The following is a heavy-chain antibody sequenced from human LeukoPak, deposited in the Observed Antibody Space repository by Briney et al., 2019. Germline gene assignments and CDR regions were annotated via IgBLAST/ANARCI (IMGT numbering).Heavy chain of an antibody. Sequence: PGGSLRLSCAASGFTFSSYAMSWVRQAPGKGLEWVSAISGSGGSTYYADSVEGRFTISRDNSKNTLYLQMNSLRAEDRAVYYCAKLYSSSWYRSGIDYWGQGTLVTVSS. CDR3: AKLYSSSWYRSGIDY. CDR1: GFTFSSYA. CDR2: ISGSGGST. V-gene: IGHV3-23*01. J-gene: IGHJ4*02. D-gene: IGHD6-13*01.